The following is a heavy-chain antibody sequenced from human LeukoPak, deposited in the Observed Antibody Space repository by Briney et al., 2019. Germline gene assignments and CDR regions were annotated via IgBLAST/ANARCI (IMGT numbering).Heavy chain of an antibody. CDR2: ITYDGDTT. Sequence: GGSLRLSCAASGFTFSSYAMSWVRQAPGKGLEWVAVITYDGDTTYFEDSVKVRFTISSDTSKSTLYLQMNSLGAEDTAVYYCVKEQGSGSYRTADYWGQGTLVTVSS. D-gene: IGHD3-10*01. CDR3: VKEQGSGSYRTADY. J-gene: IGHJ4*02. V-gene: IGHV3-30*18. CDR1: GFTFSSYA.